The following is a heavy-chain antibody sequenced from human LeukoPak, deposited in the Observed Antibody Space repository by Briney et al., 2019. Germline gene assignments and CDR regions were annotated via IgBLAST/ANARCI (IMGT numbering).Heavy chain of an antibody. D-gene: IGHD3-16*01. CDR1: GGSFSGYY. V-gene: IGHV4-34*01. CDR2: INHSGST. Sequence: SETLSLTCAVYGGSFSGYYWSWIRQPPGKGLGWIGEINHSGSTNYNPSLKSRVTISVDTSKNQFSLKLSSVTAADTAVYYCARGLGYYDYVWGSYRTERYYFDYWGQGTLVTVSS. J-gene: IGHJ4*02. CDR3: ARGLGYYDYVWGSYRTERYYFDY.